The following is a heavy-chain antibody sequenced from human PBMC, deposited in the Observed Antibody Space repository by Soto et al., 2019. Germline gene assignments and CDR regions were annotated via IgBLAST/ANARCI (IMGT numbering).Heavy chain of an antibody. CDR2: IHYSGST. J-gene: IGHJ2*01. V-gene: IGHV4-59*01. CDR3: ARVTRPPRYFDL. Sequence: QVRLQESGPGLVKPSETLSLTCPVSGASIVTNNYWSWVRQPPGKGLEWIAYIHYSGSTNHNPSLKSRVSISVDTSKNQFSLNLTSVSAADTAVYYCARVTRPPRYFDLWGRGTLVTVSS. CDR1: GASIVTNNY.